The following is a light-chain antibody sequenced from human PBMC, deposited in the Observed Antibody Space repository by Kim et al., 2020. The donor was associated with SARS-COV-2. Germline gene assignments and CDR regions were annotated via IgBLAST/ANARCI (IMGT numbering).Light chain of an antibody. CDR3: QQYGSSPSYT. V-gene: IGKV3-20*01. CDR2: GAS. J-gene: IGKJ2*01. CDR1: QSVSSSY. Sequence: SPGERATLSRRASQSVSSSYLAWYQQKPGQAPRLLIYGASSRATGIPDSFSGSGSGTDFTLTISRLEPEDFAVYYCQQYGSSPSYTFGQGTKLEI.